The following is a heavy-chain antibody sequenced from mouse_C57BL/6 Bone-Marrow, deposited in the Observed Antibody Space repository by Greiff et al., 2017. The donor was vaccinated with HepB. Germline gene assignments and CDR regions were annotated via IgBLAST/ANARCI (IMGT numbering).Heavy chain of an antibody. CDR1: GYTFTSYG. D-gene: IGHD1-1*01. CDR2: IYPRSGNT. Sequence: QVQLQQSGAELARPGASVKLSCKASGYTFTSYGISWVKQRTGQGLEWIGEIYPRSGNTYYNEKFKGKATLTADKSSSTAYMELRSLTSEDSAVYFCARRDYYGSRRDWYFDVWGTGTTVTVSS. CDR3: ARRDYYGSRRDWYFDV. J-gene: IGHJ1*03. V-gene: IGHV1-81*01.